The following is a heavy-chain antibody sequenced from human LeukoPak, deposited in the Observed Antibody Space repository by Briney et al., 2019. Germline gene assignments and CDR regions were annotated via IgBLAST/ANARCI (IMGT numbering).Heavy chain of an antibody. V-gene: IGHV3-64D*09. CDR3: VRGHSSSSNYFDY. Sequence: TGGSLRLSCSASGFTFSSYAMRWVRQAPGKGLEYVSGISSNGGSTKYEDSVKGRFTISRDNSKNTLYLQMSSLRAEDTAEYYCVRGHSSSSNYFDYWGQGSLVTVSS. CDR1: GFTFSSYA. D-gene: IGHD6-6*01. J-gene: IGHJ4*02. CDR2: ISSNGGST.